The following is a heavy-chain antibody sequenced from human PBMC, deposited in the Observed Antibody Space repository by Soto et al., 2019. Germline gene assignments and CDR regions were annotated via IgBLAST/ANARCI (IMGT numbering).Heavy chain of an antibody. Sequence: QVQLVQSGAEVKKPGSSVKVSCKASGGSFRSYAISWVRQDPGQGLEWMGGIIPIFGTANYAQKFQGRVTITADESTSTAYMELSSLRSEDTAVYYCATDQWGFGEGLTYSGGDCYGHWGQGTLVTVSS. CDR1: GGSFRSYA. V-gene: IGHV1-69*12. CDR3: ATDQWGFGEGLTYSGGDCYGH. D-gene: IGHD2-21*02. J-gene: IGHJ4*02. CDR2: IIPIFGTA.